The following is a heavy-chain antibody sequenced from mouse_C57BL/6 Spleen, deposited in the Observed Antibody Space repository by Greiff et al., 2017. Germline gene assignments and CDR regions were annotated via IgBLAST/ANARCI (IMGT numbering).Heavy chain of an antibody. V-gene: IGHV1-69*01. CDR1: GYTFTSYW. CDR3: ARVDDGYSYYYAMDY. J-gene: IGHJ4*01. D-gene: IGHD2-3*01. Sequence: VQLQQPGAELVMPGASVKLSCKASGYTFTSYWMHWVKQRPGQGLEWIGELDPSDSYTNYNQKFKGKSTLTVDKSSSTAYMQLSSLTSEDSAVYYCARVDDGYSYYYAMDYWGQGTSVTVSS. CDR2: LDPSDSYT.